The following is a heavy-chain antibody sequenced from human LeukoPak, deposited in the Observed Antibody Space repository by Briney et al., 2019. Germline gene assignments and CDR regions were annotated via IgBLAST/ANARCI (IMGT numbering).Heavy chain of an antibody. Sequence: GGTLRLSCETSEFIFSSYEMHWVRRTPGRGLEYVSGISGNGVSSYYALSVKGRFTISRDNSKNTLYLQMGSLKTEDMAVYYCARSTEGTAHFDYWGQGTLVIVSS. CDR1: EFIFSSYE. V-gene: IGHV3-64*01. D-gene: IGHD1-7*01. CDR3: ARSTEGTAHFDY. J-gene: IGHJ4*02. CDR2: ISGNGVSS.